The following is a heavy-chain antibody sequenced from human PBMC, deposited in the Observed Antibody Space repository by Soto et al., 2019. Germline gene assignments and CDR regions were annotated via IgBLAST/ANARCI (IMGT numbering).Heavy chain of an antibody. CDR3: ASKYCGGDCYAAARYGMYV. CDR2: IDAGNGNT. J-gene: IGHJ6*02. Sequence: ASVKVSCKASGYTFTSYAMHWVRQAPGQRLEWMGWIDAGNGNTKYSQKFQGRVTITRDTSASTAYMELSSLRSEDTAVYYCASKYCGGDCYAAARYGMYVCGQGTTVTVSS. V-gene: IGHV1-3*01. D-gene: IGHD2-21*01. CDR1: GYTFTSYA.